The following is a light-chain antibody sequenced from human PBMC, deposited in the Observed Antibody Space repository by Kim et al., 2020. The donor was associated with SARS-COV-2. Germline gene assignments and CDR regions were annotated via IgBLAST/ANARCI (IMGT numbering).Light chain of an antibody. CDR3: QVWDSSSDPRYV. CDR2: YDS. CDR1: NIASKS. Sequence: SYELTQPPSVSVAPGKTARITCGGNNIASKSVHWYQQKPGQAPVLVIYYDSDRPSGIPERFSGSNSGNTATLTISRVEAGDEADYYCQVWDSSSDPRYVF. J-gene: IGLJ1*01. V-gene: IGLV3-21*04.